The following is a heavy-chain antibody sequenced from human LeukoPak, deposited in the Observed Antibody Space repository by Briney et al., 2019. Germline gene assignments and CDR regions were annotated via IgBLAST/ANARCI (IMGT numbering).Heavy chain of an antibody. D-gene: IGHD6-13*01. CDR2: LRSSSRNI. CDR1: GFTFSSYR. J-gene: IGHJ6*02. CDR3: AKSGGQQLVAAYGMDV. Sequence: WGYLTLSCAASGFTFSSYRMNWLRPAQGQGLEWLSYLRSSSRNICYAGSVKGRFTTARDNAESSLYLQMNSLRVEDTAVYYCAKSGGQQLVAAYGMDVWGQGTTVTVSS. V-gene: IGHV3-48*04.